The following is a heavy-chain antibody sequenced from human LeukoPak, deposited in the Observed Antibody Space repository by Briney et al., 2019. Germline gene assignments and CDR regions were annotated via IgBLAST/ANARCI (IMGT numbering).Heavy chain of an antibody. CDR3: AKHGAAAGHFYYYGMDV. CDR1: GGSISSYY. CDR2: IYYSGST. Sequence: PSETLSLTCTVSGGSISSYYWSWIRQPPGKGLEWIGFIYYSGSTNYSPSLKSRVTISVDTSKNQFSLKLTSVTAADTAMYYCAKHGAAAGHFYYYGMDVWGQGTTVTVYS. V-gene: IGHV4-59*08. D-gene: IGHD6-13*01. J-gene: IGHJ6*02.